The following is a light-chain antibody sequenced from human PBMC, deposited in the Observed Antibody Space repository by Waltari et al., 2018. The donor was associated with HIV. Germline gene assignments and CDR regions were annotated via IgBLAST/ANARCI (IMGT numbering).Light chain of an antibody. V-gene: IGKV3-15*01. CDR3: QQYDDWPPFT. CDR2: GAS. CDR1: QSVRTS. J-gene: IGKJ2*01. Sequence: DIVMTQSPAILSVSPGESVTLSCRASQSVRTSLAWYQQKPGQAPRLLIYGASTRATGIPVRFSGSGSGTEFTLTISSLQSEDSAVYHCQQYDDWPPFTFGQGTKLEIK.